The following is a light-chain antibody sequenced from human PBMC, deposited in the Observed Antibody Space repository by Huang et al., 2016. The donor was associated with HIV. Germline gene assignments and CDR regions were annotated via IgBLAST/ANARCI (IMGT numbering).Light chain of an antibody. V-gene: IGKV3-11*01. Sequence: EIVLTQSPATLSLSPGERATLSCRASQSVSSYLAWYQQKPGQAPRLLIYDTSNRATGIPARFSGRGSGTDFTLTISSLEPEDFAVYYCQQRRSWPLTFGGGTKVEIK. CDR3: QQRRSWPLT. CDR1: QSVSSY. CDR2: DTS. J-gene: IGKJ4*01.